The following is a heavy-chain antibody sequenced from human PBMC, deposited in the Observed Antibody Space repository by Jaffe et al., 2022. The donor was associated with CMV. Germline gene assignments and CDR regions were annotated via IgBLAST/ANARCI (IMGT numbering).Heavy chain of an antibody. CDR2: INWNGGST. V-gene: IGHV3-20*01. Sequence: EVQLVESGGGVVRPGGSLRLSCAASGFTFDDYGMSWVRQAPGKGLEWVSGINWNGGSTGYADSVKGRFTISRDNAKNSLYLQMNSLRAEDTALYHCARALKSEDYDFWSGYSKINDAFDIWGQGTMVTVSS. D-gene: IGHD3-3*01. CDR1: GFTFDDYG. J-gene: IGHJ3*02. CDR3: ARALKSEDYDFWSGYSKINDAFDI.